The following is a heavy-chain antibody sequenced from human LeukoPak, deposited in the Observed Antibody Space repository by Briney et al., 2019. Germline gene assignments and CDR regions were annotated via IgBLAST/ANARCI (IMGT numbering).Heavy chain of an antibody. Sequence: GGSLRLSCAASGFTFSSYSMNWVRQAPGKGLEWVSSISSSSSYIYYADSVKDRFTISRDNAKNSLYLQMNSLRAEDTAVYYCARDIVVVPATLGYWGQGTLVTVSS. CDR2: ISSSSSYI. CDR1: GFTFSSYS. V-gene: IGHV3-21*01. CDR3: ARDIVVVPATLGY. D-gene: IGHD2-2*01. J-gene: IGHJ4*02.